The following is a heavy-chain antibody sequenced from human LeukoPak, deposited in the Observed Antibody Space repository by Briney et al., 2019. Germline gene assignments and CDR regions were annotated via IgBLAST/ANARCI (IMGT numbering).Heavy chain of an antibody. CDR3: ARDSRRYCSAPHCYTDGTLDI. CDR2: IIPIFGTA. D-gene: IGHD2-15*01. V-gene: IGHV1-69*13. Sequence: ASVKVSCKASGGTFSSYAISWVRQAPGQGLEWMGGIIPIFGTANYAQKFQGRVTITADESTSTAYMELSSLRSEDTAVYYCARDSRRYCSAPHCYTDGTLDIWGQGTMVTVSS. J-gene: IGHJ3*02. CDR1: GGTFSSYA.